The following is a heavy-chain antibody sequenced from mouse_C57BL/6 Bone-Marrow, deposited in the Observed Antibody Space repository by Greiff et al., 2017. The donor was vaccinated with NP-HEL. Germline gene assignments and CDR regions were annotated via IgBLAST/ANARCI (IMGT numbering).Heavy chain of an antibody. D-gene: IGHD1-1*01. CDR2: IYPGDGDT. J-gene: IGHJ1*03. CDR1: GYAFSSYW. CDR3: ARKWGSTVNATDWDFDG. V-gene: IGHV1-80*01. Sequence: QVQLQQSGAELVKPGASVKISCKASGYAFSSYWMNWVKQRPGQGLEWIGQIYPGDGDTNYNGKFKGKATLTADKSSSTAYMQLSSLTSEDSAVDYCARKWGSTVNATDWDFDGWGTGTTVTVAS.